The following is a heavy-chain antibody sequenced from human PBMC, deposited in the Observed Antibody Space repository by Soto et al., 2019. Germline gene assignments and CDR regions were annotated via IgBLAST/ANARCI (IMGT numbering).Heavy chain of an antibody. Sequence: SETLSLTCTVSGGSISSGGYYWSWIRQHPGKGLEWIGYIYYSGSTYYNPSLKSRVTISVDTSKNQFSLKLSSVTAADTAVYYCAREGTYYDIFPGVFDIWGQGTMVTVSS. V-gene: IGHV4-31*03. J-gene: IGHJ3*02. D-gene: IGHD3-9*01. CDR3: AREGTYYDIFPGVFDI. CDR1: GGSISSGGYY. CDR2: IYYSGST.